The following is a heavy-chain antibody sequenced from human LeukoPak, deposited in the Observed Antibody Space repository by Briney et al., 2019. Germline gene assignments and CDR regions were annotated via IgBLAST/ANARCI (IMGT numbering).Heavy chain of an antibody. J-gene: IGHJ4*02. CDR3: ARVGHLTIFGVVTPTYYFDY. D-gene: IGHD3-3*01. CDR2: ISAYNGNT. CDR1: GYTFINYG. Sequence: ASVTVSCTASGYTFINYGISWVRQAPGQGLEWMGWISAYNGNTNYAQKLQGRVTMTTDTSTSTAYMELRSLRSDDTAVYYCARVGHLTIFGVVTPTYYFDYWGQGTLVTVSS. V-gene: IGHV1-18*01.